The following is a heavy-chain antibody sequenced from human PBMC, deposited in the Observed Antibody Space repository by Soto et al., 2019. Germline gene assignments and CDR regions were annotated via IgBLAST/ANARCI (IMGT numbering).Heavy chain of an antibody. V-gene: IGHV1-69*13. CDR1: GGTFSSYA. CDR2: IIPIFGTA. Sequence: ASVKVSCKASGGTFSSYAISWVRQAPGQGLEWMGGIIPIFGTANYAQKFQGRVTITADESTSTAYMELSSLRSEDTAVYYCAREAAYYDDSSGYYSQYYFDYWGQGTLVTVSS. CDR3: AREAAYYDDSSGYYSQYYFDY. J-gene: IGHJ4*02. D-gene: IGHD3-22*01.